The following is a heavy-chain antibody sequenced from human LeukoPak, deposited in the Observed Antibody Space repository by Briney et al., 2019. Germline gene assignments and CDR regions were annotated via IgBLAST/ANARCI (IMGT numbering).Heavy chain of an antibody. V-gene: IGHV1-46*01. CDR2: INPSGGST. J-gene: IGHJ4*02. CDR3: ARAGGSSSAWYIDY. D-gene: IGHD6-19*01. CDR1: GGTFISYY. Sequence: GASVKVSCKASGGTFISYYIHWVRQAPGQGLEWMGIINPSGGSTSYAQKFQGRVTMTRDTSTSTVFMDLTSLRSEDTAVYYCARAGGSSSAWYIDYWGQGTLVTVSS.